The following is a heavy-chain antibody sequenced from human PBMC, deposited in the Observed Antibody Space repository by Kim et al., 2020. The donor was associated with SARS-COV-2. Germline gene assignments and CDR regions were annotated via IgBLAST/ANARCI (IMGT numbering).Heavy chain of an antibody. V-gene: IGHV3-30*18. CDR1: GFTFSSFG. CDR2: ISYDGNNK. J-gene: IGHJ6*01. CDR3: AKDRHSGHDIRYYYGMDV. D-gene: IGHD5-12*01. Sequence: GGSLRLSCAASGFTFSSFGMHWVRQAPGKGLEWVAVISYDGNNKYYADSVEGRFTISRDNSKNTLYLQMNSLRAEDTAVYYCAKDRHSGHDIRYYYGMDV.